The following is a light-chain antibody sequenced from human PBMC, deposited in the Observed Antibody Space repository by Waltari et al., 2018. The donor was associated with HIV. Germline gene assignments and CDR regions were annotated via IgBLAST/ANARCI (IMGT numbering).Light chain of an antibody. J-gene: IGKJ4*01. V-gene: IGKV3D-15*01. CDR2: GAS. CDR1: QSFRTN. CDR3: QQYHNWPIT. Sequence: LIPHSPLTLSVSPGERATLSCWASQSFRTNLAWYEQKPGQSPRRLIYGASTRATGTPARFSGSGSGTEFTLTSSSLQSEDLAFYDCQQYHNWPITFGGGTKVEIK.